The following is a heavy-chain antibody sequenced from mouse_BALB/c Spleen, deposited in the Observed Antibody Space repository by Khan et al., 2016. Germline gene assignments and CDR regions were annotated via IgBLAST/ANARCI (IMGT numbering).Heavy chain of an antibody. CDR1: GFTFSSYT. Sequence: EVELVESGGGLVKPGGSLKLSCAASGFTFSSYTMSWVRQTPEKRLEWVATISSGGSYTYYPDSVKGRFTISRDNAKNTLYLQMRSLKSEDTAMYYCTRYYRYDETMDYWGQGTSVTVSS. J-gene: IGHJ4*01. D-gene: IGHD2-14*01. CDR2: ISSGGSYT. V-gene: IGHV5-6-4*01. CDR3: TRYYRYDETMDY.